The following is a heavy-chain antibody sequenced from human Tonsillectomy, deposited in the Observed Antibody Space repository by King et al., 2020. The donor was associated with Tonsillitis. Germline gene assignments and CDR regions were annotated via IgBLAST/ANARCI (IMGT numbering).Heavy chain of an antibody. CDR3: ARDHGYHDSSGYSTYYYMDV. J-gene: IGHJ6*03. CDR1: GFAFSDYG. Sequence: QLVQSGGGVVQPGRSLRLSCAASGFAFSDYGLHWVRQAPGKGLEWVAVIWYDGSSEHYADSVKGRFTISTDNSKNTLFLQMNSLRAEDTAVYYSARDHGYHDSSGYSTYYYMDVWGKGTTVTVSS. V-gene: IGHV3-33*01. CDR2: IWYDGSSE. D-gene: IGHD3-22*01.